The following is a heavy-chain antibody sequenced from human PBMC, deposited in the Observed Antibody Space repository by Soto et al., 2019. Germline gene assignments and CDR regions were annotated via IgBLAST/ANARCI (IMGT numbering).Heavy chain of an antibody. J-gene: IGHJ5*02. CDR1: GFTFSSYA. CDR2: ISYDGSNK. CDR3: ASALFLSHWLDP. Sequence: AGGSLRLSCAASGFTFSSYAMHWVRQAPGKGLEWVAVISYDGSNKYYADSVKGRFTISRDNSKNTLYLQMNSLTAAATAVYYCASALFLSHWLDPWGKGTLVTVSS. V-gene: IGHV3-30-3*01.